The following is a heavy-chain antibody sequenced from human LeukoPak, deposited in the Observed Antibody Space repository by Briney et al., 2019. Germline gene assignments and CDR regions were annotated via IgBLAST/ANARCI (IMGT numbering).Heavy chain of an antibody. Sequence: PSETLSLTCAVYGGSFSGYYWSWIRQPPGKGLEWIGEINHSGSTNYNPSLKSRVTISVDTSKNQFSLKLSSVTAADTAVYYCAVGGNPNWFDPWGQGTLVTVSS. CDR3: AVGGNPNWFDP. D-gene: IGHD4-23*01. J-gene: IGHJ5*02. CDR2: INHSGST. V-gene: IGHV4-34*01. CDR1: GGSFSGYY.